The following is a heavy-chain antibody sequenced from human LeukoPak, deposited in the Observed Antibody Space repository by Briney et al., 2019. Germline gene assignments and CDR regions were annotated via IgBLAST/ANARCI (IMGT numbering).Heavy chain of an antibody. CDR1: GGTFSSYA. CDR3: AGGSYGSGSYNNADY. CDR2: IIPILGIA. Sequence: ASVTVTCKASGGTFSSYAISWVRQAPAQGLEWVGRIIPILGIANYSQKFQGRVTITADKPTSTAYMELSSLRSEDTAVYYCAGGSYGSGSYNNADYWGQGTLVTVSS. J-gene: IGHJ4*02. D-gene: IGHD3-10*01. V-gene: IGHV1-69*04.